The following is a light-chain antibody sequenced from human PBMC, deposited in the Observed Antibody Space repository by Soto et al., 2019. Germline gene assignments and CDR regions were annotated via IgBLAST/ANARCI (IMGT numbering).Light chain of an antibody. J-gene: IGKJ1*01. Sequence: ERVMTQSPAALSVSPGERATLSCRASQSVSSNLAWSQQTPGQAPRLLIYGASTRATGIPARFSGSGSGTEFTLTISSLLSEDFAVYYCQQYNNWPLTFGQGTKVAIK. V-gene: IGKV3-15*01. CDR2: GAS. CDR3: QQYNNWPLT. CDR1: QSVSSN.